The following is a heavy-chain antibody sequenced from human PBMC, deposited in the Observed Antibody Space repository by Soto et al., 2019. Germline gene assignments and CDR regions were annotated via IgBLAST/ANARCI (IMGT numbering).Heavy chain of an antibody. CDR2: IHYSGST. V-gene: IGHV4-59*11. D-gene: IGHD3-16*01. Sequence: SETLSLTCTVSGVSITSHDWTWIRQPPGKGLEWIGNIHYSGSTNYSPSLKGRVIISVDTSENQSSLKLSSVTTADTAVYYCTVGGAGHPFDYWGQGTLVTVSS. CDR3: TVGGAGHPFDY. J-gene: IGHJ4*02. CDR1: GVSITSHD.